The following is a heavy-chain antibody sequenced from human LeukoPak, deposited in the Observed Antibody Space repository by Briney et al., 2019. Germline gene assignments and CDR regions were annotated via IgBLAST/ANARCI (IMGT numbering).Heavy chain of an antibody. CDR2: ISGSGSST. J-gene: IGHJ4*02. CDR3: ARERTLGYCSGGSCYSVYDY. V-gene: IGHV3-23*01. D-gene: IGHD2-15*01. CDR1: EFTFSNYA. Sequence: GGSLRLSCAASEFTFSNYAMSWVRQAPGKGLEWVSAISGSGSSTYYADSVKGRFTISRDNPKNSLYLQMNSLRAEDTAVYYCARERTLGYCSGGSCYSVYDYWGQGTLVTVSS.